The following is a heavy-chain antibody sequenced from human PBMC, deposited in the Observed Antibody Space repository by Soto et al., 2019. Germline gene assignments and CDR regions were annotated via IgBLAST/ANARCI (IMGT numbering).Heavy chain of an antibody. V-gene: IGHV1-2*02. CDR2: INPNSGGT. Sequence: VASVKVSCKASGYTFTGYYMHWVRQAPGQGLEWMGWINPNSGGTNYAQKFQGRVTMTRDTSISTAYMELSRLRSDDTAVYYCARDPRGGGAARPEYYYYYGMDVWGQGTTVTVSS. J-gene: IGHJ6*02. D-gene: IGHD6-6*01. CDR3: ARDPRGGGAARPEYYYYYGMDV. CDR1: GYTFTGYY.